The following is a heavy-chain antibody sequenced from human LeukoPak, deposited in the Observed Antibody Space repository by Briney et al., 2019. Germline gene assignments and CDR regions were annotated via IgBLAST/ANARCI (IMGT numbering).Heavy chain of an antibody. CDR2: INHSGST. J-gene: IGHJ4*02. CDR3: ASAYYDSSGYFDY. V-gene: IGHV4-34*01. D-gene: IGHD3-22*01. CDR1: GGSFSGYY. Sequence: SETLSLTCAVYGGSFSGYYWSWIRQPPGKGLEWIGEINHSGSTNYNPSLKSRVTISVDTSKNQFSLKLSSVTAADTAVYYCASAYYDSSGYFDYWGQGTLVTVSP.